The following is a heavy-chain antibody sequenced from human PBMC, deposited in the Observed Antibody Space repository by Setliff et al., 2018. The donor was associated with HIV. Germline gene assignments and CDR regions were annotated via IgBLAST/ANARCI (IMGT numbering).Heavy chain of an antibody. CDR1: GGSLSGYH. D-gene: IGHD2-15*01. CDR3: ARETRSFGGIDP. V-gene: IGHV4-34*01. CDR2: INHSGST. Sequence: TSETLSLTCAVYGGSLSGYHWSWIRQSPEKGLEWIGEINHSGSTNYNPSLKSRVTMSVDTSKNQFSLKVRSVTAADTAMYYCARETRSFGGIDPWGQGTLVTVSS. J-gene: IGHJ5*02.